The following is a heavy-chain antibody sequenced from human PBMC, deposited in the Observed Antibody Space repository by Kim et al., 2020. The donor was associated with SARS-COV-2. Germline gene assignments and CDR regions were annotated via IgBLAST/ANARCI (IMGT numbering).Heavy chain of an antibody. CDR1: GFSVTADH. J-gene: IGHJ5*02. CDR3: ARHDWFDP. Sequence: GGSLRLSCAASGFSVTADHMSWVRQAPGRGLEWVSLLFSDRRTFYADSVKGRFTISRDDSRNTVYLEMNNLRPKDTATYYCARHDWFDPWGHGTQVTVSS. V-gene: IGHV3-66*04. CDR2: LFSDRRT.